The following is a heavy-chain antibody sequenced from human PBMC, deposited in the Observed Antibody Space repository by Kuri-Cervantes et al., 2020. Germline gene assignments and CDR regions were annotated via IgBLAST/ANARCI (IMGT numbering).Heavy chain of an antibody. CDR3: ARAGRCSGGSCYYNWFDP. Sequence: ASVKVSCKASGYTFTGYYMHWVRQAPGQGLEWMGWINPNSGGTSYAQKFQGRVTTTRDTSISTAYMELSRLRSDDTAVYYCARAGRCSGGSCYYNWFDPWGQGTLVTVSS. V-gene: IGHV1-2*02. D-gene: IGHD2-15*01. J-gene: IGHJ5*02. CDR1: GYTFTGYY. CDR2: INPNSGGT.